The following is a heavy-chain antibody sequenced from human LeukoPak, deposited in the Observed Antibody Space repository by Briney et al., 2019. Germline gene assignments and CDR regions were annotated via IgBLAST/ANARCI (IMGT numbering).Heavy chain of an antibody. V-gene: IGHV4-59*01. D-gene: IGHD3-10*01. CDR2: IYYSGST. J-gene: IGHJ4*02. CDR1: GGPISSYY. Sequence: SETLSLTCTVSGGPISSYYWSWIRQPPGKGLEWIGYIYYSGSTNYNPSLKSRVTISVDTSKNQFSLKLSSVTAADTAVYYCARPRYGSGNPFDYWGQGTLVTVSS. CDR3: ARPRYGSGNPFDY.